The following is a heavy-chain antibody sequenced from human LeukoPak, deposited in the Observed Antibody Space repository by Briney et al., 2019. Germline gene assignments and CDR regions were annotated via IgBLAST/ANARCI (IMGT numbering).Heavy chain of an antibody. V-gene: IGHV3-23*01. CDR3: AKGYYYDSSGYSLYYFDY. CDR1: GFTFTSYA. J-gene: IGHJ4*02. Sequence: PGGSLRLSCAASGFTFTSYAMSWVRQAPGKGLEWVSAISGSVGSTYYADSVKGRFTISRDNSKNTLYLQMNSLRAEDTAVYYCAKGYYYDSSGYSLYYFDYWGQGTLVTVSS. D-gene: IGHD3-22*01. CDR2: ISGSVGST.